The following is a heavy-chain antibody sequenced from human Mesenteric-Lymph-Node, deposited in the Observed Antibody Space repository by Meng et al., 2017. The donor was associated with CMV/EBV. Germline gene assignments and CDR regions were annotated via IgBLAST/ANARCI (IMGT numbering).Heavy chain of an antibody. CDR1: FRGYY. D-gene: IGHD3-10*01. V-gene: IGHV4-34*01. CDR3: ARGRIRGTYYYGSGSRVFDY. CDR2: INHSGST. Sequence: FRGYYWSEIRQPPGKRLEWIGEINHSGSTNYNPSLKSRVTISVDTSKNQFSLKLSSVTAADTAVYYCARGRIRGTYYYGSGSRVFDYWGQGTLVTVSS. J-gene: IGHJ4*02.